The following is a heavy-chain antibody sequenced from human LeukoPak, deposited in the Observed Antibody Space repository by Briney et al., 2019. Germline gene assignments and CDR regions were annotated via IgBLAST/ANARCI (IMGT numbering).Heavy chain of an antibody. CDR1: GFTFSSYS. V-gene: IGHV3-48*01. CDR2: ISSSSSTI. D-gene: IGHD1-14*01. Sequence: GGSLRLSCAASGFTFSSYSMNWVRQAPGKGLEWVSYISSSSSTIYYADSVKGRFTISRDNAKNSLYLQMNSLRAEDTAVYYCAKPHTAYYFDYWGQGTLVTVSS. J-gene: IGHJ4*02. CDR3: AKPHTAYYFDY.